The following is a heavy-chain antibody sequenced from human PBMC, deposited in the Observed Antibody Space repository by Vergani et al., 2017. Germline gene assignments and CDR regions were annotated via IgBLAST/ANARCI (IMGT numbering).Heavy chain of an antibody. D-gene: IGHD1-1*01. V-gene: IGHV3-11*04. J-gene: IGHJ6*02. CDR3: AKNPGISTTRHYYAMDV. CDR2: ISPGASTV. Sequence: LEESGGGSVKPGGSLRLSCAASGFKFSDPYMSWIRQAPGKGLEWVSHISPGASTVPYTDSVTGRFTVSRDNDNNSLTLDMTTLRVEDTAVYYCAKNPGISTTRHYYAMDVWGQGTTVTVSS. CDR1: GFKFSDPY.